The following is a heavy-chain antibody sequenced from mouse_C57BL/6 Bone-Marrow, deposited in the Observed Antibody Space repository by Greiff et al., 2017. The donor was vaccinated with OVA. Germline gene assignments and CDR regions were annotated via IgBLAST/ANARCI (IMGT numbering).Heavy chain of an antibody. CDR2: ISSGSSTI. CDR3: ARGPYYYGSSPFAY. D-gene: IGHD1-1*01. CDR1: GFTFSDYG. V-gene: IGHV5-17*01. Sequence: EVKVVESGGGLVKPGGSLKLSCAASGFTFSDYGMHWVRQAPEKGLEWVAYISSGSSTIYYADTVKGRFTLSRDNAKNTLFLQMTSLRSEDTAMYYCARGPYYYGSSPFAYWGQGTLVTVSA. J-gene: IGHJ3*01.